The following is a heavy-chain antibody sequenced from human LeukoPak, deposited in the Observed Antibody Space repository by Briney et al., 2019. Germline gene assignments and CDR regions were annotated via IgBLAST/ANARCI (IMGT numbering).Heavy chain of an antibody. CDR2: ICYSGST. D-gene: IGHD6-19*01. Sequence: ESSETLSLTCTVSGGSISSGGYYWSWIRQHPGKGLEWIGYICYSGSTYYNPSLKSRVTISVDTSKNQFSLKLSSVTAADTAVYYCARSSGYSSGFRLDPWGQGTLVTVSS. CDR3: ARSSGYSSGFRLDP. J-gene: IGHJ5*02. V-gene: IGHV4-31*03. CDR1: GGSISSGGYY.